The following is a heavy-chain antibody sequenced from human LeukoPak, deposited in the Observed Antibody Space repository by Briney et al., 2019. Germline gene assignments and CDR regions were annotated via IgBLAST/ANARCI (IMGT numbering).Heavy chain of an antibody. J-gene: IGHJ3*02. D-gene: IGHD3-16*02. CDR2: IYYSGST. Sequence: SETLSLTCTVSGGSISSSSYYWGWIRQPPGKGLEWIGSIYYSGSTYYNPSLKSRVTISVDTSKNQFSLKLSSVTAADTAVYYCARVTRGSYREDAFDIWGQGTIVTVSS. CDR1: GGSISSSSYY. CDR3: ARVTRGSYREDAFDI. V-gene: IGHV4-39*07.